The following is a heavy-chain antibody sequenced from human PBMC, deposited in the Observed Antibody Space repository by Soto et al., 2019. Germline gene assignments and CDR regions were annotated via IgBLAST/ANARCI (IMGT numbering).Heavy chain of an antibody. CDR2: IYYSGST. J-gene: IGHJ5*02. CDR3: ARAPEYCTSNTCNWFDP. CDR1: GGSISSGGYY. D-gene: IGHD2-2*01. Sequence: QVQLQESGPGLVKPSQTLSLTCTVSGGSISSGGYYWSWIRQHPGKGLEWIGYIYYSGSTYYNPSFKSRVTISVDTSKNQFSLKLSSVTAADTAVYYCARAPEYCTSNTCNWFDPWGQGTLVTVSS. V-gene: IGHV4-31*03.